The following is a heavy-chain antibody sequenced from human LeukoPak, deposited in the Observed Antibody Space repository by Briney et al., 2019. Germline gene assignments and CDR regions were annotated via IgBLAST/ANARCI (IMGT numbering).Heavy chain of an antibody. CDR2: ISSGSDYI. Sequence: GGSLRLSCTASGFTFRRYSFNWVRQAAGKGLEWVSTISSGSDYIYYADSVRGRFSISRDNAANSLYLQMNSLRAEDTAVYYCTRDLSLAAPQGFDYWGQGTLVTVSS. CDR1: GFTFRRYS. J-gene: IGHJ4*02. V-gene: IGHV3-21*01. D-gene: IGHD6-6*01. CDR3: TRDLSLAAPQGFDY.